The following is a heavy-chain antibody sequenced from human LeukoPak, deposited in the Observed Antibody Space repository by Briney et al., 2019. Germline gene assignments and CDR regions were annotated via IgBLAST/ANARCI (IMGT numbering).Heavy chain of an antibody. CDR1: GYTFTSYD. J-gene: IGHJ4*02. CDR3: ARAHYGAHGEY. D-gene: IGHD4-17*01. Sequence: AASVKVSCKASGYTFTSYDINCVRQATGQGREWMVWMNPNSGNTVYAQKFQGRVTMTRNTSISTSYSELRSLRSDDTAVYYCARAHYGAHGEYWGQGTLVSVSS. V-gene: IGHV1-8*01. CDR2: MNPNSGNT.